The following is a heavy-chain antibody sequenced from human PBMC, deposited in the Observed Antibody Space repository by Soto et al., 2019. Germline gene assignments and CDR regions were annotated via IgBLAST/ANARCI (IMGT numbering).Heavy chain of an antibody. CDR3: ASGSQLYQSLFDP. J-gene: IGHJ5*02. CDR1: GGSISSFY. CDR2: VYYSGSA. V-gene: IGHV4-59*01. D-gene: IGHD1-26*01. Sequence: SETLSLTCTVSGGSISSFYWSWIRQPPGKGLEWIGYVYYSGSANYNPSLMSRVSISLDPSKKQFSLQLTSVTAADTAVYYCASGSQLYQSLFDPWGQGTLLTVSS.